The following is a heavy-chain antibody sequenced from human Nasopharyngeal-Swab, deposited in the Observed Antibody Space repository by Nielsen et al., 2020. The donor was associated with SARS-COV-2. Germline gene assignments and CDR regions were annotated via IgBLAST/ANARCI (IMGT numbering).Heavy chain of an antibody. V-gene: IGHV4-39*07. D-gene: IGHD3-3*01. CDR2: IYYTGST. CDR3: ARETGDFWSGYPQYYMDV. Sequence: SETLSLTCTVSGGSISSSSYYWGWIRQPPGKGLEWIGSIYYTGSTYYNPSLKSRVTISLDMSKKEFSLKLNSVTAADTAVYYCARETGDFWSGYPQYYMDVWGKGTTVTVSS. J-gene: IGHJ6*03. CDR1: GGSISSSSYY.